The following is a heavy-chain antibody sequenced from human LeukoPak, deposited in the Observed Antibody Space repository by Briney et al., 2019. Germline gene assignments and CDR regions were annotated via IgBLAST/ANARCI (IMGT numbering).Heavy chain of an antibody. CDR1: GFTFTSSW. D-gene: IGHD3-10*01. V-gene: IGHV3-7*01. J-gene: IGHJ4*02. CDR3: ARFTRSATYEVY. Sequence: QAGGSLRLSCAASGFTFTSSWMSWVRQAPERGLEWVAHIKPDGSQKDYVDSVRGRFTISRDNAKNSVYLEMNSLRVEDTAIYYCARFTRSATYEVYWGQGTLVTVSS. CDR2: IKPDGSQK.